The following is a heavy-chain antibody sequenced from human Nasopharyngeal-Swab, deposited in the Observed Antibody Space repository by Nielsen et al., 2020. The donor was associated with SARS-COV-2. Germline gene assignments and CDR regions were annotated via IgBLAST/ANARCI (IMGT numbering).Heavy chain of an antibody. V-gene: IGHV3-48*03. CDR1: GFTFSSSE. J-gene: IGHJ4*02. D-gene: IGHD1-26*01. CDR2: ISSSGNTM. Sequence: GEPLKISCAASGFTFSSSEMTWVRQAPGKGLEWVSYISSSGNTMYYADSVKGRFTISRDNAKNSLYLQMNSLRAEDTAVYYCARGPGGSYFDSWGQGTLVTVSS. CDR3: ARGPGGSYFDS.